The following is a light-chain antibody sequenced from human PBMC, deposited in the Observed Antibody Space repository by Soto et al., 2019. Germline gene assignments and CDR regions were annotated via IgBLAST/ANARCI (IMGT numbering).Light chain of an antibody. CDR1: QNVSTY. Sequence: EIVLTQSPATLSLSPVERATLSCRASQNVSTYLAWYQQKPGQAPRLLIYDASNTATGIPARFSGSGSGTDFPLTISSLEPEDFAVYYCQQRTNWLTFGPGTKVNIK. V-gene: IGKV3-11*01. CDR3: QQRTNWLT. CDR2: DAS. J-gene: IGKJ3*01.